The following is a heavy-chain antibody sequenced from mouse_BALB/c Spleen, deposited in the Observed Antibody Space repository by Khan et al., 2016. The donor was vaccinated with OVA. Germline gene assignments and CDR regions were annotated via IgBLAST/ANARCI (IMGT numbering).Heavy chain of an antibody. Sequence: QVQLQQSGAELARPGASVKMSCKASGYTFTTYTIHWVKQRPGQGLEWIGYIIPSTDYTTYNQKLKEKATLTEEKSSSTAYMQLSSLTSDDSAFYYCAKEGAYYRSDGWFAYWGQGTLVTVSA. CDR3: AKEGAYYRSDGWFAY. V-gene: IGHV1-4*01. D-gene: IGHD2-14*01. CDR1: GYTFTTYT. J-gene: IGHJ3*01. CDR2: IIPSTDYT.